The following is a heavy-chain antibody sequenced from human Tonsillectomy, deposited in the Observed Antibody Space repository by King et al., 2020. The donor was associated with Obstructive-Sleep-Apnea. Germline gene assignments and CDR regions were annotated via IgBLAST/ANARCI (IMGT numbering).Heavy chain of an antibody. V-gene: IGHV4-59*01. D-gene: IGHD3-22*01. CDR1: GGSISSYY. Sequence: VQLQESGPGLVKPSETLSLTCTVSGGSISSYYWSWIRQPPGKGLEWIGYIYYRGSTNYNPSLKSRVTISVDTSKNQLSLKLSSVTAADTAVYYCARGLGSYYDSRVWFDPWGQGTLVTVSS. CDR2: IYYRGST. CDR3: ARGLGSYYDSRVWFDP. J-gene: IGHJ5*02.